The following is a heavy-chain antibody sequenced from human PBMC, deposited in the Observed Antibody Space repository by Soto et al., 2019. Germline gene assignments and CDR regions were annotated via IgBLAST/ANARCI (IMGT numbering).Heavy chain of an antibody. Sequence: QVHLVQSGGEVKKPGASVKVSCKASGYPFTSSGFSWVRQAPGQGLEWMGWISAYNGNTLYAQKFKGRVTMTTDTSTSTAYMELGSLRSHDTAVYYCATDPYCGSAPGCSALDAWGQGTTVTVSS. V-gene: IGHV1-18*04. CDR3: ATDPYCGSAPGCSALDA. D-gene: IGHD2-21*01. CDR1: GYPFTSSG. J-gene: IGHJ6*02. CDR2: ISAYNGNT.